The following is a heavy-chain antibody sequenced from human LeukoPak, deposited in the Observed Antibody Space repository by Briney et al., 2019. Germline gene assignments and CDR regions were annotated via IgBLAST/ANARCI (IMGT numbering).Heavy chain of an antibody. J-gene: IGHJ5*02. CDR2: IYWNDDK. D-gene: IGHD2-2*01. CDR3: AHVSPSYCSSTSCYFYNWFDP. CDR1: GFSLSTSGVG. Sequence: PGPTLVKPTQTLTLTCTFSGFSLSTSGVGVGWIRQPPGKALEWLALIYWNDDKRYSPSLKSRLTITKDTSKNQVVLTMTNMDPVDTATYYCAHVSPSYCSSTSCYFYNWFDPWGQGTLVTVSS. V-gene: IGHV2-5*01.